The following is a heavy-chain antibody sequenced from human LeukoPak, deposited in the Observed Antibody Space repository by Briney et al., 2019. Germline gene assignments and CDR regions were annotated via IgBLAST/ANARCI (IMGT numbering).Heavy chain of an antibody. Sequence: SETLSLTCTVSGGSISSSSYYWGWIRQPPGKGLEWIGSIYYSGSTYYNPSLKSRVTISVDTSKNQFPLKLSSVTAADTAVYYCARTPFYDSSGFFDPWGQGTLVTVSS. CDR1: GGSISSSSYY. CDR2: IYYSGST. J-gene: IGHJ5*02. D-gene: IGHD3-22*01. CDR3: ARTPFYDSSGFFDP. V-gene: IGHV4-39*06.